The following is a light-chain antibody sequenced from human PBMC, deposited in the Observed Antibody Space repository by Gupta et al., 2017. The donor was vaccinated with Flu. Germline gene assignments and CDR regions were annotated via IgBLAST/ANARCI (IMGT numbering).Light chain of an antibody. CDR3: GSYAGSLYI. CDR2: DVT. CDR1: SNDVGGYNF. J-gene: IGLJ1*01. V-gene: IGLV2-11*01. Sequence: QSPLTQPRSVSGSPGQSVTISCTGTSNDVGGYNFVSWNQQHPGKAPKLMIYDVTKRTAGGPDRFSGSRSGNTATLTISGLQAEDEDDYYCGSYAGSLYIFGTETKVTVL.